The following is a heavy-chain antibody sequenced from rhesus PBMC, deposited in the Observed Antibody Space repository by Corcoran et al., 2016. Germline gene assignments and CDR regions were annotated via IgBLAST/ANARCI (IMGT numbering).Heavy chain of an antibody. J-gene: IGHJ2*01. Sequence: QVQLQESGPGLVKPSETLSLTCAVSGYSISSNYWSWIRQPPGKVLEWIGYIYGSSVSTYYNTSLNSLVTMSTATSKNQFSLKLSSVTAADTAVYYCARGAGWNYGYWYFDLWGPGTPITISS. CDR2: IYGSSVST. D-gene: IGHD1-1*01. CDR1: GYSISSNY. CDR3: ARGAGWNYGYWYFDL. V-gene: IGHV4-147*01.